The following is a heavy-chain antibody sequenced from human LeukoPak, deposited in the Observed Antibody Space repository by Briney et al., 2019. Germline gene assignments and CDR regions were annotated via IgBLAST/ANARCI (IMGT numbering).Heavy chain of an antibody. J-gene: IGHJ4*02. CDR2: INSDGSTT. V-gene: IGHV3-74*01. D-gene: IGHD6-19*01. CDR1: GFTFSSYW. CDR3: ARGIGSGWCLD. Sequence: GGSLRLSCAASGFTFSSYWMHWVRQAPGKGLVWVSHINSDGSTTNYADSVKGRFTISRDNAKNTQYLQMNSLRAEDTAVYYCARGIGSGWCLDWGQGTLVTVSS.